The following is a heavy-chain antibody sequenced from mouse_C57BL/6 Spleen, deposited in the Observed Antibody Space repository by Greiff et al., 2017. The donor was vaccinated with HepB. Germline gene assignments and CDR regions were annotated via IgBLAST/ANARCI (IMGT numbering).Heavy chain of an antibody. J-gene: IGHJ2*01. CDR3: ARGSSYYSNYVDYFDY. Sequence: EVQWVESGGGLVKPGGSLKLSCAASGFTFSSYAMSWVRQTPEKRLEWVATISDGGSYTYYPDNVKGRFTISRDNAKNNLYLQMSHLKSEDTAMYYCARGSSYYSNYVDYFDYWGQGTTLTVSS. D-gene: IGHD2-5*01. CDR2: ISDGGSYT. V-gene: IGHV5-4*01. CDR1: GFTFSSYA.